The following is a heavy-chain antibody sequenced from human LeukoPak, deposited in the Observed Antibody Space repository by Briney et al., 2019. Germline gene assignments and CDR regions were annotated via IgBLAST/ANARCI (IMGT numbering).Heavy chain of an antibody. D-gene: IGHD6-13*01. CDR3: ARQQQVYAFDI. Sequence: GGSLRLSCAASGFTFSSYTMNWVRQAPGKGLEWVSSISSSNSYIFYTDSVKGRFTISRDNAKNSLYPQMNSLRAEDTAVYYCARQQQVYAFDIWGQGTMVTVSS. CDR1: GFTFSSYT. V-gene: IGHV3-21*01. CDR2: ISSSNSYI. J-gene: IGHJ3*02.